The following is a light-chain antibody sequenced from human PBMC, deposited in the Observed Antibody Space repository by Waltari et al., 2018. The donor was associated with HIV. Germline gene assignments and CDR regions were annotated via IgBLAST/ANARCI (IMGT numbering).Light chain of an antibody. CDR2: GNN. CDR3: AAWDDSLNGLWV. J-gene: IGLJ3*02. Sequence: SVLTQPPSSPGTPVLMVILSRSRSRSNICSSIVSFYQHLPGTAPKLLIYGNNQRPSGVPDRFSGSKSGTSASLAISGLQSEDEADYYCAAWDDSLNGLWVFGGGTKLTVL. V-gene: IGLV1-44*01. CDR1: RSNICSSI.